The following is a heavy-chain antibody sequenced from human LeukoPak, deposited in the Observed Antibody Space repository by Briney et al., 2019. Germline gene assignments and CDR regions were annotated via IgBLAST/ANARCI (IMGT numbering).Heavy chain of an antibody. CDR3: ARGARGVSGYYFDY. V-gene: IGHV3-20*04. D-gene: IGHD3-10*01. Sequence: PGGSPRLSCAASGFTFDDYGMSWVRQAPGKGLEWVSGINWNGGSTGYADSVKGRFTISRDNAKNSLYLQMNSLRAEDTALYYCARGARGVSGYYFDYWGQGTLVTVSS. CDR2: INWNGGST. J-gene: IGHJ4*02. CDR1: GFTFDDYG.